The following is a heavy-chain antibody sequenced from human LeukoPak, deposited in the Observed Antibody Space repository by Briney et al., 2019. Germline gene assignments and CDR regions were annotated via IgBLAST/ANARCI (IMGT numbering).Heavy chain of an antibody. V-gene: IGHV4-34*01. D-gene: IGHD6-19*01. J-gene: IGHJ3*02. Sequence: SETLSLTCAVYGGSFSGYYRSWIRQPPGKGLEWIGEINHSGSTNYNPSLKSRVTISVDTSKNQFSLKLSSVTAADTAVYYCASSSGRGAFDIWGQGTMVTVSS. CDR2: INHSGST. CDR1: GGSFSGYY. CDR3: ASSSGRGAFDI.